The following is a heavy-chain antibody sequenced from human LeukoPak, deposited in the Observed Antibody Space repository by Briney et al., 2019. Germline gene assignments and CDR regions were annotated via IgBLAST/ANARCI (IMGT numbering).Heavy chain of an antibody. CDR3: AKDQAGGWYYY. D-gene: IGHD6-19*01. CDR2: ISAGGDST. V-gene: IGHV3-23*01. Sequence: GGSLRLSCAASGFSFTSYAMSWVRPAPGKGLEWVSTISAGGDSTNYADSVKGRFTISRDNSKNTLSLQMSSLRAEDTAVYYCAKDQAGGWYYYWGQGTLVTVSS. CDR1: GFSFTSYA. J-gene: IGHJ4*02.